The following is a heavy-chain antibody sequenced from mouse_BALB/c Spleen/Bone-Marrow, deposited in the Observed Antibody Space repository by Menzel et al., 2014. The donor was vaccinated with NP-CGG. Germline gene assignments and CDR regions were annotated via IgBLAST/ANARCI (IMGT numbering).Heavy chain of an antibody. CDR2: IDPSDSET. CDR1: GYTFTSYW. D-gene: IGHD2-3*01. CDR3: ARALGDGYYYAMDY. J-gene: IGHJ4*01. V-gene: IGHV1-69*02. Sequence: QVQLQQSGAELVKPGAPVKLSCKASGYTFTSYWMNWVKQRPGRGLEWIGRIDPSDSETHYNQKFKDKATLTVDESSSTAYIQLSSLTSEDSAVYYCARALGDGYYYAMDYWGQGTSVTVSS.